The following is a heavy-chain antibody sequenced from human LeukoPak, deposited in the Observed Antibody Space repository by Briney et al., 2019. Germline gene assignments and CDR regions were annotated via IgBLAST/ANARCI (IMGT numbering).Heavy chain of an antibody. V-gene: IGHV3-7*01. D-gene: IGHD3-16*01. J-gene: IGHJ4*02. Sequence: GGSLRLSCVASGFPFDRYWMSWVRQAPGKGLEWVANIKHDGSEKNFVDSVRGRFTISRDNAENSLFLQMNSLRADDTAVYFCARQPIYEAYFDFWGQGTLVTVSS. CDR1: GFPFDRYW. CDR3: ARQPIYEAYFDF. CDR2: IKHDGSEK.